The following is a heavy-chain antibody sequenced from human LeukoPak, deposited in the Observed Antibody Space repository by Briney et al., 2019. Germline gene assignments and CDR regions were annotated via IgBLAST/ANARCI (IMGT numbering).Heavy chain of an antibody. CDR2: IYSGGST. CDR1: GFTVSSNY. V-gene: IGHV3-66*01. J-gene: IGHJ4*02. D-gene: IGHD6-6*01. CDR3: ARIGYSSSSFDY. Sequence: GSLRLSCAASGFTVSSNYMSWVRQAPGKGLEWVSVIYSGGSTYYADSVKGRFTISRDNSKNTLYLQMNSLRAEDTAVYYCARIGYSSSSFDYWGQGTLVTVSS.